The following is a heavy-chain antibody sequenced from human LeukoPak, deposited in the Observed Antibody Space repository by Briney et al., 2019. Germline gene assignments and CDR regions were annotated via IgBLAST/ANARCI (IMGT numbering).Heavy chain of an antibody. J-gene: IGHJ4*02. Sequence: GGSLRLSCAASGFTFSSYWMSWVRQAPGKGLEWVANIKQDGSEKYYVDSVKGRFTISRDNAKNSLYLQMNSLRAEDTAVYYCAREGPRVAVAGLLDLDYWGQGTLVTVSS. V-gene: IGHV3-7*03. CDR2: IKQDGSEK. CDR1: GFTFSSYW. CDR3: AREGPRVAVAGLLDLDY. D-gene: IGHD6-19*01.